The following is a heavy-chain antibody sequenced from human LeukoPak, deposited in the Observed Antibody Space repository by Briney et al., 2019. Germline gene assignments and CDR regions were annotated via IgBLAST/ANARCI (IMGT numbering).Heavy chain of an antibody. J-gene: IGHJ3*02. V-gene: IGHV4-34*01. CDR1: NGSFSGYY. CDR3: ATPSSSWYMSERGDAFDI. CDR2: INHSGST. D-gene: IGHD6-13*01. Sequence: SETLSLTCAVYNGSFSGYYWSWIRQSPGKGLEWIGEINHSGSTNYNPSLKSRVTISVDTSKNQFSLKLSSVTAADTAVYYCATPSSSWYMSERGDAFDIWGQGTMVTVSS.